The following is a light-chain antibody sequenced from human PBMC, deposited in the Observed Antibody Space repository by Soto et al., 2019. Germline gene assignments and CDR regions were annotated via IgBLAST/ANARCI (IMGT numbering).Light chain of an antibody. CDR1: QSVSSN. V-gene: IGKV3-15*01. CDR2: GAS. J-gene: IGKJ2*01. CDR3: QKYNNWPPYT. Sequence: EIVMTQSPATLSVSPGERATLSCRASQSVSSNLAWYQQKPGQAPRLLIYGASTRATGIPARFSGSGSGTDLTLAISSLQSEDFAVYYCQKYNNWPPYTFGQGTKLEIK.